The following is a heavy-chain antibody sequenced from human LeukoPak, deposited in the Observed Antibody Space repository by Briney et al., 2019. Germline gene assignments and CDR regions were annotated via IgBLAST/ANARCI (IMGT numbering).Heavy chain of an antibody. Sequence: PSETLSLTCTVSGGSISSYYWSWIRQPPGKGLEWIGYIYYSGSTNYNPSLKSRVTISVDTSKNQFSLKLSSVTAADSAVYYCARGTVYGVATKWFDPWGQGTLVTVSS. V-gene: IGHV4-59*01. CDR1: GGSISSYY. D-gene: IGHD3-3*01. CDR3: ARGTVYGVATKWFDP. J-gene: IGHJ5*02. CDR2: IYYSGST.